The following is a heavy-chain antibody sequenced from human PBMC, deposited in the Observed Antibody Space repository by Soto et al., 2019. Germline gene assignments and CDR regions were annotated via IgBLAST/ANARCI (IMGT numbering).Heavy chain of an antibody. Sequence: QVQLVQSGAELKKPGASVKVSCKASGYTFSNYDMNWVRQATGQGPEWIGWVNPNNGDTGYAQKSQGRVTLTTDIFTTTAYMELTSLRSEDTAIYYCAKVSRKGSAIDFDYWGQGTLITVSS. J-gene: IGHJ4*02. CDR3: AKVSRKGSAIDFDY. CDR2: VNPNNGDT. CDR1: GYTFSNYD. D-gene: IGHD3-10*01. V-gene: IGHV1-8*01.